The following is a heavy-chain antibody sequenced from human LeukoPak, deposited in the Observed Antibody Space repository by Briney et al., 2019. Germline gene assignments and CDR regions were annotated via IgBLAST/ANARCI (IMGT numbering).Heavy chain of an antibody. CDR3: AREIVGTHKSRFDP. CDR1: GFTFSNAW. V-gene: IGHV3-7*03. D-gene: IGHD1-26*01. Sequence: GGSLRLSCAASGFTFSNAWMNWVRQAPGKGLEWVANINQDGTDKYYVDSVKGRFTISRDNAKNSLYLQMNSLRAEDTAVYYCAREIVGTHKSRFDPWGQGTLVTVSS. J-gene: IGHJ5*02. CDR2: INQDGTDK.